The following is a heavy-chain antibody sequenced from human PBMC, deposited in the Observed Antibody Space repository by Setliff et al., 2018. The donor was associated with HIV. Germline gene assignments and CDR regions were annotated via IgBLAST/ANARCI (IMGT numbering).Heavy chain of an antibody. V-gene: IGHV4-38-2*01. CDR2: MYHSGST. Sequence: PSETLSLTCAVSGYSISSGYYWGWIRQPPGKGLEWIGSMYHSGSTYYNPSLKSRVTISVDTSKNYFSLKLSYVTAADTAVYYCARQMPGVQGVIVASIDYWGQGTLVTVS. D-gene: IGHD3-10*01. J-gene: IGHJ4*02. CDR1: GYSISSGYY. CDR3: ARQMPGVQGVIVASIDY.